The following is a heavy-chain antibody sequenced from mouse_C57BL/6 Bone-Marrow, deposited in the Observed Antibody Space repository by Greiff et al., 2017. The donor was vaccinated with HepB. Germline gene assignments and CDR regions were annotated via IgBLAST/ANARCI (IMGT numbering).Heavy chain of an antibody. V-gene: IGHV3-1*01. CDR1: GYSITSGYD. D-gene: IGHD2-1*01. CDR2: ISYSGST. J-gene: IGHJ2*01. Sequence: EVKLQESGPGMVKPSQSLSLTCTVTGYSITSGYDWHWIRHFPGNKLEWMGYISYSGSTNYNPSLKSRISITHDTSKNHFFLKLNSVTTEDTATYYCARINPSNGNYYFDYWGQGTTLTVSS. CDR3: ARINPSNGNYYFDY.